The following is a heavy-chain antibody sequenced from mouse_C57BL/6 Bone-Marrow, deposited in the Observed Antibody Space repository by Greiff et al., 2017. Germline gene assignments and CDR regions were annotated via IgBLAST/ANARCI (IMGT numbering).Heavy chain of an antibody. V-gene: IGHV5-6*01. Sequence: EVMLVESGGDLVKPGGSLKLSCAASGFTFSSYGMSWVRQTPDKRLEWVATISSGGSYTYYPDSVKGRFTISRDNAKNTLYLQMSSLKSEDTAMYYCARLRFDYWGQGTTLTVSS. CDR3: ARLRFDY. CDR2: ISSGGSYT. J-gene: IGHJ2*01. CDR1: GFTFSSYG. D-gene: IGHD1-1*01.